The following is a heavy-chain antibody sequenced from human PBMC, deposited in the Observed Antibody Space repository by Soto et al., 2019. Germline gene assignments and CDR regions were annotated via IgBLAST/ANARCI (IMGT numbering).Heavy chain of an antibody. CDR3: AKKGYYPSGKINLFDS. CDR1: GYSITSDNY. J-gene: IGHJ4*02. Sequence: ETLSLPCAVSGYSITSDNYWGWIRQAPGKGLEWIGSIYSGTTYYNPSLKSRVTISQDTSKNQFSLRLTSVTAADTAIYYCAKKGYYPSGKINLFDSWGQGTLVTVSS. V-gene: IGHV4-38-2*01. CDR2: IYSGTT. D-gene: IGHD3-10*01.